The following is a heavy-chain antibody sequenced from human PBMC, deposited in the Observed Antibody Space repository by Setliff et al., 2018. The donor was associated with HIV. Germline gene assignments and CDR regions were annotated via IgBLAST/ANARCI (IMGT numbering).Heavy chain of an antibody. CDR1: GYSFSNYA. Sequence: ASVKVSCKASGYSFSNYAMNWVRQAPGQGLEWMGWININTGNPTYAQGFTGRFVFSLDTSVSTAYLQISSLKAEDTAVYYCARGVGDTAMVSVVWDYWGQGTLVTVSS. J-gene: IGHJ4*02. D-gene: IGHD5-18*01. CDR2: ININTGNP. V-gene: IGHV7-4-1*02. CDR3: ARGVGDTAMVSVVWDY.